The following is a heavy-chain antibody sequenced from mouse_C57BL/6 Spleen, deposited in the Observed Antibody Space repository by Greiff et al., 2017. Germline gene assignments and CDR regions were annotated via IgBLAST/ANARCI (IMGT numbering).Heavy chain of an antibody. V-gene: IGHV2-6-1*01. CDR2: IWSDGST. Sequence: QVQLKESGPGLVAPSQSLSITCTVSGFSLTSYGVHWVRQPPGKGLEWLVVIWSDGSTTYNSALKSRLSISKDNSKSQVFLKMNSLQTDDTAMYYCARHSHYYGSSSLDYWGQGTTLTVSS. J-gene: IGHJ2*01. CDR3: ARHSHYYGSSSLDY. D-gene: IGHD1-1*01. CDR1: GFSLTSYG.